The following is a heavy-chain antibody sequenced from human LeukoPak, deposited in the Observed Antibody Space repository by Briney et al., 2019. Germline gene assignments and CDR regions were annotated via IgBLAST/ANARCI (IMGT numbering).Heavy chain of an antibody. CDR1: GYTFTSYA. CDR3: ARDWNVFYYYYMDV. Sequence: GASVKVSCKASGYTFTSYAMNWVRQAPGQGLEWMGWINTNTGNPTYAQGFTGRFVFSLDTSVSTAYLQISSLKAEDTAVYYCARDWNVFYYYYMDVWGKGTTVTVSS. CDR2: INTNTGNP. J-gene: IGHJ6*03. V-gene: IGHV7-4-1*02. D-gene: IGHD1-1*01.